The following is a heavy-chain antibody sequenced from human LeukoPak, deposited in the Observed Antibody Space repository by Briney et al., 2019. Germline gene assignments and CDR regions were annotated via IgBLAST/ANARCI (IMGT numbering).Heavy chain of an antibody. Sequence: PSETLSLTCTVSGGSISSSNWRSWVRQPPGKGLEWIGEIYHSGSTNYNPSLKSRVTISVDKSKNQFSLKLSSVTAADTAVYYCAASDSSGYYYYYGMDVWGQGTTVTVSS. J-gene: IGHJ6*02. CDR2: IYHSGST. D-gene: IGHD3-22*01. CDR1: GGSISSSNW. CDR3: AASDSSGYYYYYGMDV. V-gene: IGHV4-4*02.